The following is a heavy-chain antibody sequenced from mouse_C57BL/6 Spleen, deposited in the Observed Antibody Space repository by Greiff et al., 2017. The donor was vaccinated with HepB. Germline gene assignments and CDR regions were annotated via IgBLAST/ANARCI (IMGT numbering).Heavy chain of an antibody. D-gene: IGHD1-1*02. CDR1: GYTFTDYE. Sequence: QVQLQQSGAELVRPGASVTLSCKASGYTFTDYEMHWVKQTPVHGLEWIGAIDPETGGTAYNQKFKGKAILTADKSSSTAYMELRSLTSEDSAVYYCTRGEGGYFDYWGQGTTLTVSS. V-gene: IGHV1-15*01. CDR3: TRGEGGYFDY. J-gene: IGHJ2*01. CDR2: IDPETGGT.